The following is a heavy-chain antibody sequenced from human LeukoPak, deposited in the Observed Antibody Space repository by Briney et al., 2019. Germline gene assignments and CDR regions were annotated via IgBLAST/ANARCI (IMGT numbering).Heavy chain of an antibody. CDR3: ARDRRGAYGDYATSY. CDR1: GYTFTDYY. V-gene: IGHV1-2*02. J-gene: IGHJ4*02. Sequence: ASVKVSCKASGYTFTDYYIHWVRQAPGQGLEWMGWINPNSGATNYAQKFQGRVTMTRDTSISTAYMELSRLRSDDTAVYYCARDRRGAYGDYATSYWGQGTLVTVSS. CDR2: INPNSGAT. D-gene: IGHD4-17*01.